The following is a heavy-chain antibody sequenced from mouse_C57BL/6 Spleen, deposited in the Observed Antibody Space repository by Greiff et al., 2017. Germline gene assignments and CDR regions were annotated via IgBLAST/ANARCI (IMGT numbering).Heavy chain of an antibody. CDR1: GYSITSGYD. CDR3: ARAGAGTFDY. D-gene: IGHD4-1*01. Sequence: VQLQQSGPGMVKPSQSLSLTCTVTGYSITSGYDWHWIRHFPGNKLEWMGYISYSGSTNYNPSLKSRISITHDTSKNHFFLKLNSVTTEDTATYYCARAGAGTFDYWGQGTTLTVSS. CDR2: ISYSGST. V-gene: IGHV3-1*01. J-gene: IGHJ2*01.